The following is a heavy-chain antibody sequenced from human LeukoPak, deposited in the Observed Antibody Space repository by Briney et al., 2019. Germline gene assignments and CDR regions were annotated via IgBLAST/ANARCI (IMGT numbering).Heavy chain of an antibody. CDR2: IIPILGIA. V-gene: IGHV1-69*04. Sequence: SVKVSCKASGGTFSSYAISWVRQAPGQGLEWMGRIIPILGIANYAQEFQGRVTITADKSTSTAYMELSSLGSEDTAVYYCARAFGYCSSTSCRYMDVWGQGTTVTVSS. J-gene: IGHJ6*02. CDR1: GGTFSSYA. CDR3: ARAFGYCSSTSCRYMDV. D-gene: IGHD2-2*01.